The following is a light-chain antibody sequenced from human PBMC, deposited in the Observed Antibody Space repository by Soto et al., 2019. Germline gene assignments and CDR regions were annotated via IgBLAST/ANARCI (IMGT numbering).Light chain of an antibody. CDR3: QQYYSTPIT. CDR1: QSVLYSSNNKNY. Sequence: DMGMAHSPNSLAVSVGERATINCKSSQSVLYSSNNKNYLAWYQQKPGQPPKLLIYWASTRESGVPDRFSGSGSGTDFTLTISSLQAEDVAVYYCQQYYSTPITFGQVTRLDIK. J-gene: IGKJ5*01. V-gene: IGKV4-1*01. CDR2: WAS.